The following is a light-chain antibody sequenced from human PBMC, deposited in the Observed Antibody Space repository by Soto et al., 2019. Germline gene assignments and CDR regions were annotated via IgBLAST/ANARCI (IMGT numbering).Light chain of an antibody. V-gene: IGLV7-43*01. Sequence: QAVVTQEPSLTVSPGGTVTLTCASSTGAVTSGYYPNWFQQQPGQAPRPLIYSTSNKHSWTPARFSGSLLGGKAALTLSGVQHEDEAEYYCLLYYGGAQLGVFGGGTKLTVL. CDR3: LLYYGGAQLGV. J-gene: IGLJ2*01. CDR2: STS. CDR1: TGAVTSGYY.